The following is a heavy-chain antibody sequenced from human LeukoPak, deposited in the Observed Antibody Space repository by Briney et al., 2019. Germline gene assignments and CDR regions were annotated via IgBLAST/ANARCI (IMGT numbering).Heavy chain of an antibody. D-gene: IGHD1-26*01. V-gene: IGHV3-21*01. CDR3: TRARYSDY. Sequence: GGSLRLSCAASGFTFSSYSMNWVRQAPGKGLEWVSSISGSSSYIYYADSVKGRFTISRDNAKNSLYLQMNSLRPEDTAVYYCTRARYSDYWGQGNLVTVSS. J-gene: IGHJ4*02. CDR1: GFTFSSYS. CDR2: ISGSSSYI.